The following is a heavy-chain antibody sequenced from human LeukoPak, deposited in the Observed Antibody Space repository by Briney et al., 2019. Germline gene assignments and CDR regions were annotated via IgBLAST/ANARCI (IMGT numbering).Heavy chain of an antibody. V-gene: IGHV3-23*01. Sequence: GGSLRLSCAASGFTFSSYAMSWVRQAPGKGLEWVSAISGSGGSSYYADSVKGRFTISRDNSKNTLYLQMNSLRAEDTAVYCCAKGDQYYYGSGSYSDWFDPWGQGTLVTVSS. CDR1: GFTFSSYA. J-gene: IGHJ5*02. CDR3: AKGDQYYYGSGSYSDWFDP. CDR2: ISGSGGSS. D-gene: IGHD3-10*01.